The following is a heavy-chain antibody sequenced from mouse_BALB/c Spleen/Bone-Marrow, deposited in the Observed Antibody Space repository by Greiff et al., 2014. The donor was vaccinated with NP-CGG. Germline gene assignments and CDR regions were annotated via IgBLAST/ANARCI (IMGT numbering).Heavy chain of an antibody. V-gene: IGHV14-3*02. J-gene: IGHJ3*01. CDR1: GFNIKDTY. D-gene: IGHD1-1*01. CDR3: ASYYYGSSSFAY. Sequence: VQLKESGAELVKPGASVKLSCTASGFNIKDTYMHWVKQRPEKGLEWIGRIDTANGNTKYEPKFQGEATITADTSSNTAYLQLSSLTSEDTAVYYCASYYYGSSSFAYWGQGTLVTVSA. CDR2: IDTANGNT.